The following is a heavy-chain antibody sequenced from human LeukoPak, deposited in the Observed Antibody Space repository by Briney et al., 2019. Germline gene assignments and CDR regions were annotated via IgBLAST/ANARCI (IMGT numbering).Heavy chain of an antibody. D-gene: IGHD5-24*01. CDR3: AKDQVATTILGD. CDR2: ISGSGGST. CDR1: GFTFSSYA. Sequence: PGGSLRLSCAASGFTFSSYATSWVRQAPGKRLEWVSAISGSGGSTYYADSVKGRFTISRDNSKNTLYLQMNSLRAEDTAVYCCAKDQVATTILGDWGQGTLVTVSS. J-gene: IGHJ4*02. V-gene: IGHV3-23*01.